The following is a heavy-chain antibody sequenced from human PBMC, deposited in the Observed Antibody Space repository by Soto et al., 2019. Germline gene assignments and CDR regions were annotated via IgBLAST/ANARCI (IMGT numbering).Heavy chain of an antibody. J-gene: IGHJ4*02. Sequence: GGSLRLSCAASGFTFSSYSMNWVRQAPGKGLEWVSSISSSSYIYYADSVKGRFTISRDNSKNTLYLQMNSLSAEDTAIYYCEKDAIMFSSSFNYFDFWGQGARVT. CDR2: ISSSSYI. CDR1: GFTFSSYS. V-gene: IGHV3-21*04. CDR3: EKDAIMFSSSFNYFDF. D-gene: IGHD6-13*01.